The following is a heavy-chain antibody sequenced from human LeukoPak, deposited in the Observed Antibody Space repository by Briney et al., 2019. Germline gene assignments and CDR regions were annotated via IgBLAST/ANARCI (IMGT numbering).Heavy chain of an antibody. J-gene: IGHJ4*02. D-gene: IGHD3-22*01. CDR3: RFYTSGTDY. Sequence: GGSLRLSCAVFGFTFSTSAMSWVRHAPGKGLEWVEGMRASDDTRYDVDSVKGRFTVSRDNSRSTLYLQMNRLRVEDTDVYYCRFYTSGTDYWGQGSLATVSS. CDR2: MRASDDTR. V-gene: IGHV3-23*01. CDR1: GFTFSTSA.